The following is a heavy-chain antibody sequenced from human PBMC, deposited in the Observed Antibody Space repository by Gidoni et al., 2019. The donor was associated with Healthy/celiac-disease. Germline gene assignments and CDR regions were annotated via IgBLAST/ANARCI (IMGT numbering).Heavy chain of an antibody. CDR2: ISGSGGST. D-gene: IGHD6-25*01. CDR1: GFTFISYA. Sequence: DVQLLESGGGLVQPGGSLRLSCAASGFTFISYAMSWVRQAPGKGLEWVSAISGSGGSTYYADSVKGRFTISRDNAKNTLYLQMNSLRAEDTAVYYCAKDRIPAGYYYYYGMDVWGQGTTVTVSS. CDR3: AKDRIPAGYYYYYGMDV. J-gene: IGHJ6*02. V-gene: IGHV3-23*01.